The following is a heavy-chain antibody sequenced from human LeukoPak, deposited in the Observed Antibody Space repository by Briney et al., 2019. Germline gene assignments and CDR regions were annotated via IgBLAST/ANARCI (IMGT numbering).Heavy chain of an antibody. D-gene: IGHD5-18*01. V-gene: IGHV4-4*07. J-gene: IGHJ6*03. CDR3: AREVTPYFYYYYMDV. Sequence: SETLSLTCTVSGGSISRYYWSWIRQPAGKGLEWIGRIYTSGSTNYNPSLQRRVTMSVDTSKNQFSLKLSSVTAADTAVYYCAREVTPYFYYYYMDVWVKGTTVTVSS. CDR1: GGSISRYY. CDR2: IYTSGST.